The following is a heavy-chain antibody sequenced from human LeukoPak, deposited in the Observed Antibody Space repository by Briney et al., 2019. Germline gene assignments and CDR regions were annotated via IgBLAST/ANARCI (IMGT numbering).Heavy chain of an antibody. CDR3: VKMGDLAYYLEY. Sequence: GGSLRLSCAASGFTVSTTYMSWVRQAPGEGLEWVSNFYSGGATYYADSVKGRFTISRDTSMNTLYLQMNSLSDEDTAVYYCVKMGDLAYYLEYWGQGTLVTVSS. CDR2: FYSGGAT. V-gene: IGHV3-66*01. CDR1: GFTVSTTY. D-gene: IGHD2-8*01. J-gene: IGHJ4*02.